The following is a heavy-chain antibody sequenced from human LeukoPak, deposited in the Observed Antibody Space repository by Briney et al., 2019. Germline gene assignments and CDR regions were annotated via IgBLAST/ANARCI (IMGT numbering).Heavy chain of an antibody. Sequence: GGSLRLSCAASGFTFSSYWMSWVRQAPGKGLEWVADIKKDGSDKNYVDSVKGRFTISRDNAKNSLYLQMNSLRAEDTAVYYCVTDWFGETWGQGTLVTVSS. V-gene: IGHV3-7*01. CDR2: IKKDGSDK. CDR1: GFTFSSYW. CDR3: VTDWFGET. J-gene: IGHJ5*02. D-gene: IGHD3-10*01.